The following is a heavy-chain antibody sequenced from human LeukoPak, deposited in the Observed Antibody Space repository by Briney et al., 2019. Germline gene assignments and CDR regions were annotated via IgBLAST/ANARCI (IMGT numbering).Heavy chain of an antibody. CDR1: GGSISSSRWY. CDR2: IYKGGST. D-gene: IGHD5-24*01. J-gene: IGHJ6*03. V-gene: IGHV4-39*01. Sequence: SETLSLTCSVSGGSISSSRWYWGWVRQPPGKGLAWIGSIYKGGSTYYNPSLKGRVTISVDTSKNQFSLKLDSVTVADTAVYYCASPKDEYYYFMDVWGKGTTVTVSS. CDR3: ASPKDEYYYFMDV.